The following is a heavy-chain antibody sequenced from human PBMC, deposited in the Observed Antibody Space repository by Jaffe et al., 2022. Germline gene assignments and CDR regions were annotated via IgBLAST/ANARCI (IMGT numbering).Heavy chain of an antibody. CDR2: IYHSGST. J-gene: IGHJ4*02. CDR3: ARTEGTGPFKSGSWKSDY. D-gene: IGHD3-10*01. Sequence: QVQLQESGPGLVKPSETLSLTCAVSGYSISSGYYWGWIRQPPGKGLEWIGSIYHSGSTYYNPSLKSRVTISVDTSKNQFSLKLSSVTAADTAVYYCARTEGTGPFKSGSWKSDYWGQGTLVTVSS. V-gene: IGHV4-38-2*01. CDR1: GYSISSGYY.